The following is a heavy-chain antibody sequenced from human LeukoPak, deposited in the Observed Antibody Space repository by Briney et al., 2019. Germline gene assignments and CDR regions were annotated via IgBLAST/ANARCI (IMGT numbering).Heavy chain of an antibody. Sequence: GGSLRLSCAASGFTFSSFWMYWVRQTPGRGLEWVANIKPDGSEHYYLGSVKGRFTISRDNSKNTLYLQMNSLRAEDTAIYYCAKALSASHYNFDYWGQGTLVTVSS. D-gene: IGHD4-11*01. J-gene: IGHJ4*02. CDR3: AKALSASHYNFDY. CDR2: IKPDGSEH. V-gene: IGHV3-7*03. CDR1: GFTFSSFW.